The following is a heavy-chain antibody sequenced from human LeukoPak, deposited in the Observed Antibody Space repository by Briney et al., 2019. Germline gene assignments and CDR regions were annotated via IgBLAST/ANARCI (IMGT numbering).Heavy chain of an antibody. V-gene: IGHV3-7*01. D-gene: IGHD3-3*01. Sequence: GGSLRLSCAASGFVFRNYFMSWVRQAPGKGLEWVASIKNDGSERYYVDSVRGRYSISRDNTKNSLFLQMSSLRAEDTAVYYCATDRGWRTSGYYLYYFEYWGQGTLVTFSS. CDR2: IKNDGSER. J-gene: IGHJ4*02. CDR1: GFVFRNYF. CDR3: ATDRGWRTSGYYLYYFEY.